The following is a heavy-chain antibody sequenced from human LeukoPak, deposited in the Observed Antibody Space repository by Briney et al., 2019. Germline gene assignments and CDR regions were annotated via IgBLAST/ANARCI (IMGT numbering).Heavy chain of an antibody. Sequence: GGSLRLSCAASGFTFSSYAMTWVRQAPGKGLEWVSSISDSGGRTYYADSVKGRCTISRDNSKNTLYLQMNSLRAEDTAVYYCAKDLHKTAGFGVVITRNYYYYMDVWGKGTTVTISS. V-gene: IGHV3-23*01. D-gene: IGHD3-3*01. J-gene: IGHJ6*03. CDR3: AKDLHKTAGFGVVITRNYYYYMDV. CDR1: GFTFSSYA. CDR2: ISDSGGRT.